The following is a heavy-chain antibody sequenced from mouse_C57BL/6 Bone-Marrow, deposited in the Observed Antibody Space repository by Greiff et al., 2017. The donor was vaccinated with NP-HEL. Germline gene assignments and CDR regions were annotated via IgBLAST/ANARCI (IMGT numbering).Heavy chain of an antibody. Sequence: EVMLVESGGGLVKPGGSLKLSCAASGFTFSSYAMSWVRQTPEKRLEWVATISDGGSYTYYPDNVKGRFTISRDHAKNNLYLQMSHLKSEDTAMYYCARDDPPGFAYWGQGTLVTVSA. V-gene: IGHV5-4*01. CDR3: ARDDPPGFAY. CDR2: ISDGGSYT. CDR1: GFTFSSYA. J-gene: IGHJ3*01.